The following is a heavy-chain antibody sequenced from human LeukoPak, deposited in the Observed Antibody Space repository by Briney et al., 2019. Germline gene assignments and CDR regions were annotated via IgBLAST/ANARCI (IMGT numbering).Heavy chain of an antibody. J-gene: IGHJ4*02. CDR3: ARDLGGSGPTPIDY. CDR1: GNYW. CDR2: VSSDGRNT. V-gene: IGHV3-74*01. Sequence: GGSLRLSCAASGNYWMHWVRQAPGKGLVWVSRVSSDGRNTIYADSVKGRFTISRDNAMNTLYLQMNSLRAEDTAVYYCARDLGGSGPTPIDYWGQGILVTVSS. D-gene: IGHD4-23*01.